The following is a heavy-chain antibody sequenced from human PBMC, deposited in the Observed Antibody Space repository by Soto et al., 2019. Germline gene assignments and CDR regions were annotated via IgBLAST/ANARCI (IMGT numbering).Heavy chain of an antibody. V-gene: IGHV1-3*01. CDR1: GYTFATYT. CDR2: INAGNGNT. CDR3: ARASVSGRRFDY. D-gene: IGHD6-19*01. J-gene: IGHJ4*02. Sequence: GASVKVSCKASGYTFATYTMHWVRQAPGQRLEWMGWINAGNGNTKYSQKFQGRVTMIRDTSTSTVYMELSSLTSEDTAVYYCARASVSGRRFDYWGEGTLVTVSS.